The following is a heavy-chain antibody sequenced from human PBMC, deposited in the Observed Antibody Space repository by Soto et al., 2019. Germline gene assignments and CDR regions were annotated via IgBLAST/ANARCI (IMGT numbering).Heavy chain of an antibody. D-gene: IGHD3-9*01. Sequence: QVQLVQSGAEVKKPGSSVKVSCKASGGTFNSYAISWVRQAPGQGLEWMGGIIPIFGTANYAQKFQGRVTITADESTSTAYMELSSLRSEDTAVYYCARSLTGYPPFWYFDLWGRGTLVTVSS. CDR1: GGTFNSYA. J-gene: IGHJ2*01. CDR3: ARSLTGYPPFWYFDL. CDR2: IIPIFGTA. V-gene: IGHV1-69*12.